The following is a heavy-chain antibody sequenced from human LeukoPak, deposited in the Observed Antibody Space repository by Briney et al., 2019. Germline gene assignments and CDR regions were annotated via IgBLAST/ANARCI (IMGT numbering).Heavy chain of an antibody. CDR1: GYTFTTYG. J-gene: IGHJ6*02. CDR3: AKDGGQQWLTNYYSYGMDV. CDR2: IKTYNGDT. V-gene: IGHV1-18*01. D-gene: IGHD6-19*01. Sequence: ASVKVSCKASGYTFTTYGINWVRQAPGQGLEWMGWIKTYNGDTNTAQKFLDRIIMTTDKSTGTAYMELRSLRSDDTAVYYCAKDGGQQWLTNYYSYGMDVWGQGTTVIVSS.